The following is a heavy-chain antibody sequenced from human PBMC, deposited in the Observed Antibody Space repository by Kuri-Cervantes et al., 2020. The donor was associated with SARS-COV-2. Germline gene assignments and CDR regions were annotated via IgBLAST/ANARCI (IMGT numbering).Heavy chain of an antibody. J-gene: IGHJ3*02. CDR1: GGSISSSSYY. CDR3: ARGYRFGRRHYYDRPNAFDI. CDR2: IYYSGST. Sequence: SETLSLTCTVSGGSISSSSYYWGWIRQPPGKGLEWIGSIYYSGSTYYNPSLKSRVTISVDTSKNQFSLKLSSVTAADTAVYYCARGYRFGRRHYYDRPNAFDIWGQGTMVTVSS. V-gene: IGHV4-39*01. D-gene: IGHD3-22*01.